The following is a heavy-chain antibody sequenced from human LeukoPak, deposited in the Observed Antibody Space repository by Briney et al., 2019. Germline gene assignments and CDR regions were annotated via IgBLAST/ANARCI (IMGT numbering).Heavy chain of an antibody. Sequence: ASVKDSCKASGYTFTGYYMHWVRQAPGQGLEWMGWINPNSGGTNYAQKFQGRVTMTRDTSISTAYMELSRLRSDDTAVYYCARPGDYDFWSGYRYWFDPWGQGTLVTVSS. D-gene: IGHD3-3*01. CDR2: INPNSGGT. J-gene: IGHJ5*02. CDR3: ARPGDYDFWSGYRYWFDP. V-gene: IGHV1-2*02. CDR1: GYTFTGYY.